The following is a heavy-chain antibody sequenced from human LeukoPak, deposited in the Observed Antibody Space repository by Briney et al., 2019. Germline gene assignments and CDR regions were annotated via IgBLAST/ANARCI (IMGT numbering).Heavy chain of an antibody. J-gene: IGHJ6*03. D-gene: IGHD6-25*01. Sequence: PGRSLRLSCAASGCSFSSYDMHWVRQAPGKGLEWVGEMWHDGSNKYYADSVKGRFIIARDNSKNTLYLQMNSLRAGDTAVYYCARDGAAAAPEIYNYYYLDVWGKGTTVIVSS. V-gene: IGHV3-33*01. CDR3: ARDGAAAAPEIYNYYYLDV. CDR2: MWHDGSNK. CDR1: GCSFSSYD.